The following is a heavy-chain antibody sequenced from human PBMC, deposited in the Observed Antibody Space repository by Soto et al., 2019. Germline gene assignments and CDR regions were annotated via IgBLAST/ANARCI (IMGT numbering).Heavy chain of an antibody. CDR1: GFTFSSYA. CDR3: ARDHQVPAAPTSDWFDP. CDR2: ISYDGSNK. D-gene: IGHD2-2*01. Sequence: QVQLVESGGGVVQPGRSVRLSCAASGFTFSSYAMHWVRQAPGKGLEWVAVISYDGSNKYYADSVKGRFTISRDNSKNTLYLQMNSLRAEDTAVYYCARDHQVPAAPTSDWFDPWGQGTLVTVSS. V-gene: IGHV3-30-3*01. J-gene: IGHJ5*02.